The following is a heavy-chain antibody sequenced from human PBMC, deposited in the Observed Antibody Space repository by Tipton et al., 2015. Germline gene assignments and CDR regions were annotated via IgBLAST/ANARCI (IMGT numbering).Heavy chain of an antibody. CDR1: GLTFNTYD. Sequence: SLRLSCAASGLTFNTYDMTWVRQAAGKGLEWVSSISGSGVTTHYADSVKGRFTISRDNFNNTLYLQMNSLRAEDTAVYYCVKHPQKQITMVRGVIIRGGGLTIGAWNRSGSFYNGTRPDSWGQGTLVTVSS. J-gene: IGHJ4*02. CDR2: ISGSGVTT. CDR3: VKHPQKQITMVRGVIIRGGGLTIGAWNRSGSFYNGTRPDS. D-gene: IGHD3-10*01. V-gene: IGHV3-23*01.